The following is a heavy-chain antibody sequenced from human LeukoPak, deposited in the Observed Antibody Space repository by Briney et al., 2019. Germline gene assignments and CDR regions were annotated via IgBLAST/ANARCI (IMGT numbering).Heavy chain of an antibody. CDR1: GGSFSGYY. J-gene: IGHJ3*02. Sequence: SETLSLTCAVYGGSFSGYYWSWIRQPPGKGLEWIGETNHSGSTNYNPSLKSRVTISVDTSKNQFSLKLSSVTAADTAVYYCARGRGIRGSAFDIWGQGTMVTVSS. CDR2: TNHSGST. D-gene: IGHD3-10*01. CDR3: ARGRGIRGSAFDI. V-gene: IGHV4-34*01.